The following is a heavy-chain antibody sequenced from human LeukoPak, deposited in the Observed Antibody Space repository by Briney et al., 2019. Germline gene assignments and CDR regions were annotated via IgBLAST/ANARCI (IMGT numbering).Heavy chain of an antibody. D-gene: IGHD3-10*02. J-gene: IGHJ6*04. CDR2: ISSSGSTI. CDR3: AELGITMIGGV. CDR1: GFTFSSYD. Sequence: GGSLRLSCAASGFTFSSYDMTWVRQAPGRGLEWVSYISSSGSTIYYADSVKGRFTISRDNAKNSLYLQMNSLRAEDTAVYYCAELGITMIGGVWGKGTTVTISS. V-gene: IGHV3-48*03.